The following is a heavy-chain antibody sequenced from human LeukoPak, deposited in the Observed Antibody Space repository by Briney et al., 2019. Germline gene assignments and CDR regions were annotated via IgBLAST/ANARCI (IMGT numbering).Heavy chain of an antibody. CDR1: GGSFSGYY. Sequence: SETLSLTCAVYGGSFSGYYWSWIPQPPGKGLEWIGEINHSGSTNYNPSLKSRVTISVDTSKSQFSLKLSSVTAADTAVYYCARALTTVTRRYGMDVWGQGTTVTVSS. CDR3: ARALTTVTRRYGMDV. CDR2: INHSGST. V-gene: IGHV4-34*01. J-gene: IGHJ6*02. D-gene: IGHD4-17*01.